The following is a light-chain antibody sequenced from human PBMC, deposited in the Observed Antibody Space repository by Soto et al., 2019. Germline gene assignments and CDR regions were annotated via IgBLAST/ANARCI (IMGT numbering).Light chain of an antibody. CDR2: LEGSGSY. CDR1: SGHSSYI. Sequence: QPVLTQSSSASASLGSSVKLTCTLSSGHSSYIIAWHQQQPGKAPRYLMKLEGSGSYNKGSGVPDRSSGSSSGADRYLTISNLQFEDEADYYCETWDSNSWVFGGGTKLTVL. CDR3: ETWDSNSWV. V-gene: IGLV4-60*02. J-gene: IGLJ3*02.